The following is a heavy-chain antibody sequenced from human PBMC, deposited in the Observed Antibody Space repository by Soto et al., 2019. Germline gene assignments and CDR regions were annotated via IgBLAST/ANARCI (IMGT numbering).Heavy chain of an antibody. CDR1: GGTFVRHV. J-gene: IGHJ4*02. V-gene: IGHV1-69*09. D-gene: IGHD2-2*01. CDR2: INPLSGIP. CDR3: ATPACAATWCSPSHNLDH. Sequence: QVQLVQPGAGVKKPESSVKVSCKTSGGTFVRHVISWVRQAPGQGPEWMGKINPLSGIPNYAQKFQDRVTFTADTDSSTAYMELSSLRSDDTAVYYCATPACAATWCSPSHNLDHWGQGTLVTVSS.